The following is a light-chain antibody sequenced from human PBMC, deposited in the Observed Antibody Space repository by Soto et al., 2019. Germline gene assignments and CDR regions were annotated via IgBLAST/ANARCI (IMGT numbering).Light chain of an antibody. V-gene: IGLV1-44*01. CDR2: SND. CDR1: SSNIGDNT. Sequence: QSVLTQPPSASGTPGQSVTISCSGSSSNIGDNTVNWYQQLPGTAPKLLMYSNDQRWSGVPDRFSGSKSGTSASLAISGLQSEDEADYFCATWDDSLNGFYVFGTGTKLTVL. J-gene: IGLJ1*01. CDR3: ATWDDSLNGFYV.